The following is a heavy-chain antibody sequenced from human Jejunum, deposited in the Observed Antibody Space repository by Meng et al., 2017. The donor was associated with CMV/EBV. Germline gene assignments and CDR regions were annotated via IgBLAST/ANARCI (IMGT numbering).Heavy chain of an antibody. CDR2: ISHDGNTI. CDR3: ARGRHCTNSYCVFRYGLDV. Sequence: AMHWVRKAPGKGLEWLAVISHDGNTIFHADSMKGRFNISRDNSKNTVDLQISSLRPEDTAIYYCARGRHCTNSYCVFRYGLDVWGQGTTVTVSS. J-gene: IGHJ6*02. CDR1: A. V-gene: IGHV3-30-3*01. D-gene: IGHD2-8*01.